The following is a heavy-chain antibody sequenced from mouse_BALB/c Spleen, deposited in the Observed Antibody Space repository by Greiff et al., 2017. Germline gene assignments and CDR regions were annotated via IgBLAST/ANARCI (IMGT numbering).Heavy chain of an antibody. CDR2: INPSNGRT. J-gene: IGHJ2*01. CDR3: ARENFDY. V-gene: IGHV1S81*02. Sequence: QVQLKQPGAELVKPGASVKLSCKASGYTFTSYWMHWVKQRPGQGLEWIGEINPSNGRTNYNEKFKSKATLTVDKSSSTAYMQLSSLTSEDSAVYYCARENFDYWGQGTTLTVSS. CDR1: GYTFTSYW.